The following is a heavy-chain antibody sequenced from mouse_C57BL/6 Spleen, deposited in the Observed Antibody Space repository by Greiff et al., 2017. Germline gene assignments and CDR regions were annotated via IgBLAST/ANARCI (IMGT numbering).Heavy chain of an antibody. J-gene: IGHJ1*03. Sequence: VQLQQSGAELVKPVASVKLSCTASGFNIHDYYLHWVKQRTEQGLEWILRLDPEDGATKYAPQFQCKATITADTSSNTAYRQLSILTYEDTAVYYCAKPLGRGYFDVWGTGTTVTVSS. V-gene: IGHV14-2*01. CDR1: GFNIHDYY. D-gene: IGHD4-1*01. CDR2: LDPEDGAT. CDR3: AKPLGRGYFDV.